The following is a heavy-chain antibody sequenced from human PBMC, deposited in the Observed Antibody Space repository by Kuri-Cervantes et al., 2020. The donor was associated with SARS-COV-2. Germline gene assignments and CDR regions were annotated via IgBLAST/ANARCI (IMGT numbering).Heavy chain of an antibody. D-gene: IGHD5-12*01. V-gene: IGHV3-21*01. J-gene: IGHJ6*03. CDR1: GFTFSSYS. Sequence: LSLTCAASGFTFSSYSMNWVRQAPGKGLEWVSSISSSSSYIYYADSVKGRFTISRDNAKNSLYLQMNSLRAEDTAVYYCARDRFALATTRSYYYYMDVWGKGTTVTVSS. CDR2: ISSSSSYI. CDR3: ARDRFALATTRSYYYYMDV.